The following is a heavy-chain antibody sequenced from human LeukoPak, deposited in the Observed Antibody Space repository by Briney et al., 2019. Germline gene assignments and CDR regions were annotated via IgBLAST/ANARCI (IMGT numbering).Heavy chain of an antibody. CDR3: AKDRPNYYGSNGHYYKLNGDC. D-gene: IGHD3-22*01. CDR2: IGGSGGST. J-gene: IGHJ4*02. V-gene: IGHV3-23*01. CDR1: GFTFSSYA. Sequence: PGGSLRLSCAASGFTFSSYAMNWVRQAPGKGLEWVSGIGGSGGSTYYADSVKGRFTISRDNSKNTMYLQMNSLRAEDTAVYYCAKDRPNYYGSNGHYYKLNGDCWGQGTLVTVSS.